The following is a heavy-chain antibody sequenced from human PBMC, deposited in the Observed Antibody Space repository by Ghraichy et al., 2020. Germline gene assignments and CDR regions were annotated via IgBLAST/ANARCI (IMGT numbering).Heavy chain of an antibody. CDR2: INHSGST. Sequence: SETLSLTCAVYGGSFSGYYWSWIRQPPGKGLEWIGEINHSGSTNYNPSLKSRVTISVDTSKNQFSLKLSSVTAADTAVYYCARVPSGAYYYYGMDVWGQGTTVTVSS. CDR3: ARVPSGAYYYYGMDV. J-gene: IGHJ6*02. CDR1: GGSFSGYY. V-gene: IGHV4-34*01. D-gene: IGHD2-15*01.